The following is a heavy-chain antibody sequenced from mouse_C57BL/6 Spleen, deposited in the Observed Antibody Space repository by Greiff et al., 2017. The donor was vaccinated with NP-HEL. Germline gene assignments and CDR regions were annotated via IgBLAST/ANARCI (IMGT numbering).Heavy chain of an antibody. CDR3: ARGYYGSSAGYFDY. J-gene: IGHJ2*01. CDR1: GYTFTSYW. CDR2: IDPSDSYT. Sequence: QQPGAELVMPGASVKLSCKASGYTFTSYWMHWVKQRPGQGLEWIGEIDPSDSYTNYNQKFKGKSTLTVDKSSSTAYMQLSSLTSEDSAVYYCARGYYGSSAGYFDYWGQGTTLTVSS. D-gene: IGHD1-1*01. V-gene: IGHV1-69*01.